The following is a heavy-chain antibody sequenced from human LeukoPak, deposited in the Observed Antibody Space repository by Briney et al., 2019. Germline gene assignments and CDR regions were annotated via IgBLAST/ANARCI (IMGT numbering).Heavy chain of an antibody. CDR2: MNPNSGNT. Sequence: GASVKVSCKASGYTFTSYDINWVRQATGQGLEWMGWMNPNSGNTGYAQKFQGGVTMTRNTSISTAYMELSSLRSEDTAVYYCARGSPYYYDSSGYTPSDYWGQGTLVTVSS. CDR3: ARGSPYYYDSSGYTPSDY. V-gene: IGHV1-8*01. CDR1: GYTFTSYD. D-gene: IGHD3-22*01. J-gene: IGHJ4*02.